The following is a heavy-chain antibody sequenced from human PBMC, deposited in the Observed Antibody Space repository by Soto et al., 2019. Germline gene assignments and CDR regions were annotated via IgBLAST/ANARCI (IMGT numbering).Heavy chain of an antibody. CDR1: GFTSTNAH. CDR2: IRSKSDDGTT. V-gene: IGHV3-15*01. CDR3: TSQPLFGGYSYYFDY. D-gene: IGHD3-16*01. Sequence: GSLRLSCVVSGFTSTNAHMSWVRQPPGKGLEWVGRIRSKSDDGTTAYAAPVKGRFTISRDDSKNTLYLQMSSLKTEDTAVYYCTSQPLFGGYSYYFDYWGQGALVTVSS. J-gene: IGHJ4*02.